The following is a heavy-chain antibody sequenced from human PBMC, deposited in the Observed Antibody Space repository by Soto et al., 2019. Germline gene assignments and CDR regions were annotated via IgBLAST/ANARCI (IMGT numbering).Heavy chain of an antibody. V-gene: IGHV1-46*01. J-gene: IGHJ4*02. CDR1: GYTFTHYY. CDR2: INPASGST. CDR3: ARDFAAGDH. Sequence: QVQLVQSGAEVKKPGASVKVSCRTSGYTFTHYYIHWVRQAPGQGLEWLGIINPASGSTNYAQDFQGRVTLTMDTSTTTVYMELSGLRAEDTAIFYCARDFAAGDHWGQGTLVTVSS. D-gene: IGHD6-13*01.